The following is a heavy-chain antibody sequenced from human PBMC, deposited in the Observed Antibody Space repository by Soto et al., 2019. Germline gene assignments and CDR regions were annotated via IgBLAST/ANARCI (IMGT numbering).Heavy chain of an antibody. CDR2: ISTYKGNT. V-gene: IGHV1-18*01. CDR3: ATRSPAFNY. CDR1: GYTFTRYG. Sequence: QVQLVQSGPEVKKPGASVKVSCKTSGYTFTRYGISWVRQAPGQGLEWMGWISTYKGNTNYAQKFQGRVTMTTDTSTSTGYMELRSLRSDDTAVYYCATRSPAFNYWGQGTLVTVSS. J-gene: IGHJ4*02.